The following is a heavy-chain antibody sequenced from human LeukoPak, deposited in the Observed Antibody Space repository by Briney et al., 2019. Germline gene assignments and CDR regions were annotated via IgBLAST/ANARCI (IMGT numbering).Heavy chain of an antibody. CDR2: ISGSGGST. J-gene: IGHJ3*02. CDR3: AKEDYYDSSGHDRGAFDI. D-gene: IGHD3-22*01. V-gene: IGHV3-23*01. CDR1: GFTFSSYA. Sequence: GGSLRLSCAASGFTFSSYAMSWVRQAPGKGLEWVSAISGSGGSTYYADSVKGRFTISRDNSKNTLYLQMNSLRAEDTAVYYCAKEDYYDSSGHDRGAFDIWGQGTMVTVSS.